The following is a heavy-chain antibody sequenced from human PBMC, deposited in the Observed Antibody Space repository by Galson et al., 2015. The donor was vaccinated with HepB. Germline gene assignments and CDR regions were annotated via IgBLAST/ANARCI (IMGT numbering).Heavy chain of an antibody. V-gene: IGHV3-23*01. CDR3: ARDQRMLGNYGWFDP. CDR2: ISGSGDAT. Sequence: SLRLSCAASGFTFSTYGMTWVRQAPGKGLEWVSLISGSGDATYYTDSVKGRLTISRDNSKNILYLQMNGLRAEDTAVYYCARDQRMLGNYGWFDPWGQGTLVTVSS. D-gene: IGHD4-11*01. CDR1: GFTFSTYG. J-gene: IGHJ5*02.